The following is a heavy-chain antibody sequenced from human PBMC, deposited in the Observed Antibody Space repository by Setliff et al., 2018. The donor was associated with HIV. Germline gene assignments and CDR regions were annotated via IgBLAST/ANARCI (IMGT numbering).Heavy chain of an antibody. CDR1: YATISTADYY. V-gene: IGHV4-39*07. CDR2: IYYDGRT. CDR3: ARGGAVSADFDS. Sequence: PAETLSLTCTASYATISTADYYWSGIRQPPGKGLEWIGSIYYDGRTFYKPSLKSRLTISVDTSKNQFSLSLNSVTAADTAVYFCARGGAVSADFDSWGQGTLVTVSS. D-gene: IGHD3-16*01. J-gene: IGHJ5*01.